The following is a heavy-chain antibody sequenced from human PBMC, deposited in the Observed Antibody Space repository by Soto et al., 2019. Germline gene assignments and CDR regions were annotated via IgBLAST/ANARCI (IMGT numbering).Heavy chain of an antibody. CDR1: GGTFSSYA. CDR3: ARESDFGPYHYDSSGYYYNWFDP. J-gene: IGHJ5*02. V-gene: IGHV1-69*13. D-gene: IGHD3-22*01. Sequence: SVKVSCKASGGTFSSYAISWVRQAPGQGLEWMGGIIPIFGTANYAQKFQGRVTITADESTSTAYMELSSLRSEDTAVYYCARESDFGPYHYDSSGYYYNWFDPWGQGTLVTVSS. CDR2: IIPIFGTA.